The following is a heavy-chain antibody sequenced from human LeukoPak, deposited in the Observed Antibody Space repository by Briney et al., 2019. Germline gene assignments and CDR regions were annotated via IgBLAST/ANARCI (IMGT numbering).Heavy chain of an antibody. J-gene: IGHJ4*02. V-gene: IGHV4-34*01. D-gene: IGHD6-19*01. CDR2: INHSGST. CDR1: GGSFSGYY. CDR3: ARMTPGQWLVY. Sequence: SETLSLTCAVYGGSFSGYYWSWIRQPPGKELEWIGEINHSGSTNYNPSLKSRVTISVDTSKNQFSLKLSSVTAADTAVYYCARMTPGQWLVYWGQGTLVTVSS.